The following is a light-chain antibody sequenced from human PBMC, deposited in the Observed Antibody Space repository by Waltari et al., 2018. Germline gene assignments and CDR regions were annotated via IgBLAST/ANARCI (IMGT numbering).Light chain of an antibody. J-gene: IGKJ1*01. CDR3: QMYVKLPVT. CDR2: GAS. CDR1: QSVSGD. Sequence: EIVLTQPPATVSLSPGERATLSCRASQSVSGDLAWYQQKPGQAPRLVIYGASSRASGIPERFSGSGFGTDFSLTISRLEPEDFAVYYCQMYVKLPVTFGQGTKVEIK. V-gene: IGKV3-20*01.